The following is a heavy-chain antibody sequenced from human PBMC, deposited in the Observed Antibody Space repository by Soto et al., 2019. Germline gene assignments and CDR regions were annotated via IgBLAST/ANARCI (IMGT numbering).Heavy chain of an antibody. CDR1: DFSLNIPRMG. Sequence: QVTLKESGPVLVKPTETLTLTCTVSDFSLNIPRMGVSWIRQPPGKALEWLAHIFSNDEQSYSTSLKSRLTISKDTSKSQVVLTMTNMDPVDTATYYCARIINADYLDYWGQGALVTVSS. V-gene: IGHV2-26*01. J-gene: IGHJ4*02. CDR2: IFSNDEQ. D-gene: IGHD4-17*01. CDR3: ARIINADYLDY.